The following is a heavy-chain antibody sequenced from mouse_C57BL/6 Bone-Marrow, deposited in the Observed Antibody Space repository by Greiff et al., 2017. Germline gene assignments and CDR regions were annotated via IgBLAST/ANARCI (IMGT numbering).Heavy chain of an antibody. V-gene: IGHV1-61*01. D-gene: IGHD4-1*01. CDR3: ARTGTFCDY. CDR2: IYPSDSET. J-gene: IGHJ2*01. CDR1: GYTFTSYW. Sequence: QVQLKQPGAELVRPGSSVKLSCKASGYTFTSYWMDWVKQRPGQGLEWIGNIYPSDSETHYNQKFKDKATLTVDKSSSTAYMQLSSLTSEDSAVYYCARTGTFCDYWGQGTTRTVSS.